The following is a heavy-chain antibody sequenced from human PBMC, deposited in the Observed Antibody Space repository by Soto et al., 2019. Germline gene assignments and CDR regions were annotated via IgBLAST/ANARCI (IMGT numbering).Heavy chain of an antibody. Sequence: PSETLSLTCTVSGGSISSYYWSWIRPPPGKGLEWIGYIYYSGSTNYNPSLKSRVTISVDTSKNQFSLKLSSVTAADTAVYYCARGGGYNWNNWFDPWGKGTLVTVSS. CDR2: IYYSGST. CDR1: GGSISSYY. D-gene: IGHD1-1*01. J-gene: IGHJ5*02. CDR3: ARGGGYNWNNWFDP. V-gene: IGHV4-59*01.